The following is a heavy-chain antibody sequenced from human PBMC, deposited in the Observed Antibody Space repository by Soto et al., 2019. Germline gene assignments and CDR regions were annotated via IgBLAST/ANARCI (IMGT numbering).Heavy chain of an antibody. J-gene: IGHJ6*03. Sequence: GGSLRLSCAASGFPFSRYAMNWVRQAPGKGLEWVSAISGSGGSTYYADSVKGRFTISRDNSKNTLYLQMNSLRAEDTAVYYCAKHAIFGVVTYMDVWGKGTTVTVSS. D-gene: IGHD3-3*01. CDR3: AKHAIFGVVTYMDV. CDR1: GFPFSRYA. CDR2: ISGSGGST. V-gene: IGHV3-23*01.